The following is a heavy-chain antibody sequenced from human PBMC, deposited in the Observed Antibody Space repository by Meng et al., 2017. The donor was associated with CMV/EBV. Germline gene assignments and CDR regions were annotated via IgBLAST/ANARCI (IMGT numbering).Heavy chain of an antibody. CDR3: ARVLRWNGVIDY. CDR2: IYTSGST. J-gene: IGHJ4*02. Sequence: QVQLQEPGPVVVKPSETLSLTFTVSGGSISSYYWSWIRQPAGKGLEWIGRIYTSGSTNYNPSLKSRVTMSVDTSKNQFSLKLSSVTAADTAVYYCARVLRWNGVIDYWGQGTLVTVSS. CDR1: GGSISSYY. D-gene: IGHD4-23*01. V-gene: IGHV4-4*07.